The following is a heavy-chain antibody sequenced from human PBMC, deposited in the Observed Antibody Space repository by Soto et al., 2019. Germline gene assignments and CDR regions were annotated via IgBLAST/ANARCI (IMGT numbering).Heavy chain of an antibody. J-gene: IGHJ3*02. V-gene: IGHV4-34*01. CDR2: INHSGST. D-gene: IGHD3-9*01. Sequence: SETLSLTCAVYGGSFSGYYWSWIRQPPGKGLEWIGEINHSGSTNYNPSLKSRVTISVDTSKNQFSLKLSSVTAADTAVYYCARGRVTIFSESQAGHRDDAFDIWGQGTMVTISS. CDR1: GGSFSGYY. CDR3: ARGRVTIFSESQAGHRDDAFDI.